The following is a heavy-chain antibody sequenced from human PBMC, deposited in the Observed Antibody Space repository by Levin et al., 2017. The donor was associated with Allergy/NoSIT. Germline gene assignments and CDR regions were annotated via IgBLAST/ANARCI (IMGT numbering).Heavy chain of an antibody. Sequence: GGSLRLSCAASGFTFSSYIMNWVRQAPGKGLEWVSYISSSSNTIYYADSVKGRFTISRDNAKNSLYLQMNSLRAEDTAVYYCARGGGYGALYYYYVMDIWGQGTTVTVSS. V-gene: IGHV3-48*01. D-gene: IGHD5-12*01. CDR1: GFTFSSYI. CDR2: ISSSSNTI. CDR3: ARGGGYGALYYYYVMDI. J-gene: IGHJ6*02.